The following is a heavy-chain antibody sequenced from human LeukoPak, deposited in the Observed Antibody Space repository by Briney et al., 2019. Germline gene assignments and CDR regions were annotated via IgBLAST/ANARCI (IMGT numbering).Heavy chain of an antibody. D-gene: IGHD6-19*01. V-gene: IGHV4-59*08. Sequence: SETLSLTCTVSGGSISSYYWIWIRQPPGKGLEWIGYIYYSGSTNYNPSLKSRVTISEDTSKNQFSLKLSSVTAADTAVYYCARVGIAVGSGVDYWGQGTLVTVSS. CDR2: IYYSGST. J-gene: IGHJ4*02. CDR3: ARVGIAVGSGVDY. CDR1: GGSISSYY.